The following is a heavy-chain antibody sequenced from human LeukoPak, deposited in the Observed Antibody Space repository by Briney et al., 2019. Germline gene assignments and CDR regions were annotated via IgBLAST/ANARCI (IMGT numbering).Heavy chain of an antibody. J-gene: IGHJ4*02. CDR1: GFTFSGHY. D-gene: IGHD4-17*01. CDR2: TRNKANSYTT. CDR3: ASGDYGEYGY. Sequence: GGSLRLSCAASGFTFSGHYMDWVRQAPGKGLEWVGRTRNKANSYTTEYAASVKGRFTISRDDSKNSLYLQMNSLKTEDTAVYYCASGDYGEYGYWGQGTLVTVSS. V-gene: IGHV3-72*01.